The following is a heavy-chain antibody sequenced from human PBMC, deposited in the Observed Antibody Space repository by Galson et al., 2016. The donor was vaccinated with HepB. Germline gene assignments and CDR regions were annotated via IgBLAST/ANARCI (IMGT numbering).Heavy chain of an antibody. CDR2: ISDSGDTT. CDR1: GFSFSAFA. CDR3: AKDQFVIAGNFDY. J-gene: IGHJ4*02. Sequence: SLRLSCAASGFSFSAFAMTWVRQAPGKGLEWVSSISDSGDTTYYADSVKGRLTISRDNSKKTLYLQMNSLRAEDTAIYYCAKDQFVIAGNFDYWGQGTLVTVSS. D-gene: IGHD1-14*01. V-gene: IGHV3-23*01.